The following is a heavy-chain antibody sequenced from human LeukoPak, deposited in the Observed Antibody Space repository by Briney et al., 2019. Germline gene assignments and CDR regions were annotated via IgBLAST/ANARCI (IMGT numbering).Heavy chain of an antibody. V-gene: IGHV3-23*01. Sequence: PTGGSLRLSCSASGFSFSNNAMSWVRQAPGNGLEWVSAIGNSGGGTYYADSLQGRFTISRDNPKNTLYLQMNSLRAEDTAVYYCVKRYCSGDTCYSAFDYWGHGTLVTVSS. CDR3: VKRYCSGDTCYSAFDY. CDR2: IGNSGGGT. CDR1: GFSFSNNA. D-gene: IGHD2-15*01. J-gene: IGHJ4*01.